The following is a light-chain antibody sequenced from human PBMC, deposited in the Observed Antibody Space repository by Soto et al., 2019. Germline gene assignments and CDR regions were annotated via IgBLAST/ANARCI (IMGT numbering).Light chain of an antibody. V-gene: IGKV3-20*01. CDR1: QTLSSSY. Sequence: EIVLMQSPGTLSLSPGERATLSCRASQTLSSSYLAWYQQKPGQGPRLLIYGASSRATGIPDRFSGSGSGTDFSLTISRLEPEDFVVYYCQQYGSSPWTFGQGTKVEIK. CDR2: GAS. CDR3: QQYGSSPWT. J-gene: IGKJ1*01.